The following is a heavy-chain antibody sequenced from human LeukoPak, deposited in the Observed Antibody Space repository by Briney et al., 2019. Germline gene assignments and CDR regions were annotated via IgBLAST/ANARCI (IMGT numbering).Heavy chain of an antibody. Sequence: GGSLRLSCAAPGITFSNYNMNWVRQAPGKGLEWISSITSSSSYTFYADSVKGRFTISRDNAKNSLYLQMNSLRAEDTAVYYCARDWIFPYYFDYWGQGTLVTVSS. D-gene: IGHD2-2*03. CDR2: ITSSSSYT. V-gene: IGHV3-21*01. CDR1: GITFSNYN. CDR3: ARDWIFPYYFDY. J-gene: IGHJ4*02.